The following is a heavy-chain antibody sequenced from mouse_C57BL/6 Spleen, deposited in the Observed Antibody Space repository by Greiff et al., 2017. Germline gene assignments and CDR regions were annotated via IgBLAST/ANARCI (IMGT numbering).Heavy chain of an antibody. CDR3: ARDSYDYDGDIAAMDY. J-gene: IGHJ4*01. D-gene: IGHD2-4*01. CDR2: ILLVGST. V-gene: IGHV2-2*01. Sequence: QLQQLGPGLVQPSQSLSIPSKVLGLSSTSSGVHWVRQSPGKGLEWLGVILLVGSTVYTVAFISRLRIRKDKSKSQVFVKMNSLQADDTAIYYCARDSYDYDGDIAAMDYWGQGTSVTVSS. CDR1: GLSSTSSG.